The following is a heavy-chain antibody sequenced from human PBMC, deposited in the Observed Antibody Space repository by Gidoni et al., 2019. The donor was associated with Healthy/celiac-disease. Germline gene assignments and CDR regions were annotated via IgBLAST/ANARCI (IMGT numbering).Heavy chain of an antibody. D-gene: IGHD4-17*01. CDR1: GFTFDDYA. J-gene: IGHJ6*02. CDR3: AKDIRDYGDYYYYGMDV. V-gene: IGHV3-43D*03. Sequence: EVQLVESGGVVVQPGGSLRLSCAASGFTFDDYAMHWVRQAPGKGLEWVSLISWDVGITYYADSVNGRFTISRDNSKNSLYLQMNSLRAEDTALYYCAKDIRDYGDYYYYGMDVWGQGTTVTVSS. CDR2: ISWDVGIT.